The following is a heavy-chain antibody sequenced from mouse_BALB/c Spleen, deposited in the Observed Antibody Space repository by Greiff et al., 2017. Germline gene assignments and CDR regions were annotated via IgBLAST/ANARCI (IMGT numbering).Heavy chain of an antibody. Sequence: EVMLVESGGGLVQPGGSLRLSCATSGFTFTDYYMSWVRQPPGKALEWLGFIRNKANGYTTEYSASVKGRFTISRDNSQSILYLQMNTLRAEDSATYYCARSNYRYDLFAYWGQGTLVTVSA. J-gene: IGHJ3*01. CDR2: IRNKANGYTT. CDR3: ARSNYRYDLFAY. D-gene: IGHD2-14*01. V-gene: IGHV7-3*02. CDR1: GFTFTDYY.